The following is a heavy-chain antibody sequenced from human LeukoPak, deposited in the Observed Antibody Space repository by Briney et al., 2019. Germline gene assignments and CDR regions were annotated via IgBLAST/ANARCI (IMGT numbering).Heavy chain of an antibody. J-gene: IGHJ6*02. CDR1: GFTFSSYV. Sequence: GGSLRLSCAASGFTFSSYVMHWVRQAPGKGLEWVAVIWYDGSNKYYADSVKGRFTISRDNSKNTLYLQMNSLRAEDTAVYYCARDIVVVVAATRYGMDVWGQGTTVTASS. CDR3: ARDIVVVVAATRYGMDV. V-gene: IGHV3-33*01. D-gene: IGHD2-15*01. CDR2: IWYDGSNK.